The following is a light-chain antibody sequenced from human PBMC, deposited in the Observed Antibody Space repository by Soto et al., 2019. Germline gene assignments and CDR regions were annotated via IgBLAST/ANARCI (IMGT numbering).Light chain of an antibody. CDR2: AVS. CDR3: ISYTDRQSYL. J-gene: IGLJ1*01. V-gene: IGLV2-14*03. Sequence: QSVLTQPAYVSGSPGQSITISCSGTSSDIGSYDHVAWYQQFPGKSPKLIIYAVSDRPSGVSDRFSGSKSGISASLTISGLQTEDEADYYCISYTDRQSYLFGTGTKVTVL. CDR1: SSDIGSYDH.